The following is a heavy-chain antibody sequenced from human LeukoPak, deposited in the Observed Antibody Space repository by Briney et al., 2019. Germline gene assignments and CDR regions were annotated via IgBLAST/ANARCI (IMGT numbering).Heavy chain of an antibody. CDR2: ISSDGSIT. J-gene: IGHJ4*02. CDR3: ASGRSQIFDY. CDR1: GFAFSSYW. V-gene: IGHV3-74*01. Sequence: PGGSLRLSCAASGFAFSSYWMHWVRQAPGKGLVRVSRISSDGSITTYADSVKGRFTISRDNANNTLYLQMNSLRPEDTAVYYCASGRSQIFDYWGQGALVTVSS.